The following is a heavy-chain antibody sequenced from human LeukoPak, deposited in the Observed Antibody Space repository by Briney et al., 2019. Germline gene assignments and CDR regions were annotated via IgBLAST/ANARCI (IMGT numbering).Heavy chain of an antibody. D-gene: IGHD5-18*01. V-gene: IGHV3-30*18. CDR3: AKDPFSYSWSFLITAYFQH. CDR2: ISYDGSNK. CDR1: GFTFSSYG. Sequence: GGSLRLSCAASGFTFSSYGMHWVRQAPGKGLEWVAVISYDGSNKYYADSVKGRFTISRDNSKNTLYLQMNSLRAEDTAVYYCAKDPFSYSWSFLITAYFQHCGQGTLVTVSS. J-gene: IGHJ1*01.